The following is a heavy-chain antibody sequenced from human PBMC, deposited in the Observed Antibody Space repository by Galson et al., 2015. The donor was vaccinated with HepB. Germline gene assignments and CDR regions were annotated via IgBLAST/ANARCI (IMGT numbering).Heavy chain of an antibody. Sequence: LSLTCTVSGGSISSGGYYWSWIRQHPGKGLEWIGYIYYSGSTYYNPSLKSRVTISVDKSKNQFSLKLSSVTAADTAVYYCARVVSMIGVGWFDPWGQGTLVTVSS. V-gene: IGHV4-31*03. CDR3: ARVVSMIGVGWFDP. CDR1: GGSISSGGYY. CDR2: IYYSGST. J-gene: IGHJ5*02. D-gene: IGHD3-22*01.